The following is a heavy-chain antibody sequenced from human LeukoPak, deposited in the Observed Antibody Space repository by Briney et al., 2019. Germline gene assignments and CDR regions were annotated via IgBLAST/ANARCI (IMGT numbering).Heavy chain of an antibody. V-gene: IGHV4-4*02. CDR2: IYHSGTT. Sequence: SGTLSLTCAVSGTSISLSNWWTWVRQPPGKGLEWIGEIYHSGTTNYNPSLKSRVTISLDKSRNQFSLKLSSVAAADTAVYYCARDSPHPGWDYYGMDVWGQGTTVTVSS. J-gene: IGHJ6*02. D-gene: IGHD3-16*01. CDR1: GTSISLSNW. CDR3: ARDSPHPGWDYYGMDV.